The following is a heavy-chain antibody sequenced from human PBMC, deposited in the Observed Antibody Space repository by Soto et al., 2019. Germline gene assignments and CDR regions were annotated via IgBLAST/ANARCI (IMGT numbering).Heavy chain of an antibody. CDR3: ARDSPPVDY. CDR2: IIAYNGNT. V-gene: IGHV1-18*01. J-gene: IGHJ4*02. Sequence: QVQLVQSGAEVKKPGASVKVSCKASGYTFSNYGITWVRQAPGQGLEWMGWIIAYNGNTKYAQKLQGRVTMTTDTYTRTAYMELRSLRSSDTAVYYCARDSPPVDYWGPGTLVSVSS. CDR1: GYTFSNYG.